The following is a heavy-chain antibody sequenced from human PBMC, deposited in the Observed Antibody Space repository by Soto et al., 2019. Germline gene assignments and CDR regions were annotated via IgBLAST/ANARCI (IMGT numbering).Heavy chain of an antibody. CDR3: ATGPLYASGVANY. CDR2: ITPIFTTT. J-gene: IGHJ4*02. V-gene: IGHV1-69*01. CDR1: GGTFSSDV. D-gene: IGHD3-10*01. Sequence: QVQLVQSGAEVKKPGSSMKVSCKASGGTFSSDVINWVRQAPGQGLEWMGGITPIFTTTNYAQKFQGRVTVTTDESASTVYLELSSLRSEDMAVYYCATGPLYASGVANYWGQGALVTVSS.